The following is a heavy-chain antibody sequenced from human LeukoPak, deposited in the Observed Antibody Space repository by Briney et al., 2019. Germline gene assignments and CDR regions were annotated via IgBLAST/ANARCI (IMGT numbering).Heavy chain of an antibody. J-gene: IGHJ6*03. CDR2: IGTSTSYI. V-gene: IGHV3-21*01. Sequence: PGGSLRLSCAASGFTFSTYIMNWVRQTPGKGLEWVSSIGTSTSYIYYADSVKGRFTISRDNSKNTLYLQMNSLRAEDTAVYYCAKDFWNYVGTSSYMDVWGKGTTVTVSS. CDR1: GFTFSTYI. D-gene: IGHD1-7*01. CDR3: AKDFWNYVGTSSYMDV.